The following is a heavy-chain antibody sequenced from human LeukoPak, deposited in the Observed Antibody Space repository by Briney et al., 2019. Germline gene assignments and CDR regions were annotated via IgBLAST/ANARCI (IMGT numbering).Heavy chain of an antibody. D-gene: IGHD5-24*01. CDR2: ISYDGSNK. CDR1: GFTFSSYA. J-gene: IGHJ4*02. CDR3: AGDLGETQRWLQLCDY. V-gene: IGHV3-30-3*01. Sequence: PGGSLRLSCAASGFTFSSYAMHWVRQAPGKGLEWVAVISYDGSNKCYADSVKGRFTISRDNSKNTLYLQMNSLRAEDTAVYYCAGDLGETQRWLQLCDYWGQGTLVTVSS.